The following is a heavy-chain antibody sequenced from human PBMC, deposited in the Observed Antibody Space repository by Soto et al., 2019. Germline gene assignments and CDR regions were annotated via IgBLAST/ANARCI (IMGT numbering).Heavy chain of an antibody. CDR3: TAYCSGGSCSLHYYYGMDV. V-gene: IGHV3-23*01. D-gene: IGHD2-15*01. J-gene: IGHJ6*02. Sequence: GGSLRLSCAASGFTFSSYAMSWVRQAPGKGLEWVSAISGSGGSTYYADSVKGRFTISRDDSKNTLYLQMNSLKTEDTAVYYCTAYCSGGSCSLHYYYGMDVWGQGTTVTVSS. CDR1: GFTFSSYA. CDR2: ISGSGGST.